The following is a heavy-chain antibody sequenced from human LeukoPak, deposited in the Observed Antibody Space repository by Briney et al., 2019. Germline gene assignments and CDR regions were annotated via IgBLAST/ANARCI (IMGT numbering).Heavy chain of an antibody. CDR2: IYYSGST. J-gene: IGHJ4*02. Sequence: SDTLSLTCTVSRGSISSSSYYWGWIRQPPGKGLEWIGSIYYSGSTYYNPSLKSRVTISVDTSKNQFSLKLSSVTAADTAVYYCARLTMVRGLKYWGQGTLVTVSS. D-gene: IGHD3-10*01. V-gene: IGHV4-39*01. CDR3: ARLTMVRGLKY. CDR1: RGSISSSSYY.